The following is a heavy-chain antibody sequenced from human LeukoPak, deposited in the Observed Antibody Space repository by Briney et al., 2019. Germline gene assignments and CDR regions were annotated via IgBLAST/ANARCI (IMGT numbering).Heavy chain of an antibody. D-gene: IGHD4-11*01. J-gene: IGHJ5*02. CDR1: GGSISDKSYN. V-gene: IGHV4-39*07. CDR3: ARGPFTVTTNNWFDP. Sequence: PSETLSLTCTVSGGSISDKSYNWGWIRQPPGKGLEWIGTISYSGATYHNPPLRSRVTMSVDTSRNQFSLKVSSVTAADTAVCYCARGPFTVTTNNWFDPWGQGTLVTVSS. CDR2: ISYSGAT.